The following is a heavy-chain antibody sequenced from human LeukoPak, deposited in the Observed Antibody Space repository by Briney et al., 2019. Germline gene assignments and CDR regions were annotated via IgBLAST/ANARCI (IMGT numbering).Heavy chain of an antibody. D-gene: IGHD3-10*01. J-gene: IGHJ4*02. Sequence: GGSLRLSCAASGFTFSSYGMHWVRQAPGKGLEWVAVISYDGSNKYYADSVKGRFTISRDNSKNTLYLQMNSLRAEDTAVYYCAKDIGDICFGELFGYWGQGTLVTVSS. CDR3: AKDIGDICFGELFGY. CDR2: ISYDGSNK. CDR1: GFTFSSYG. V-gene: IGHV3-30*18.